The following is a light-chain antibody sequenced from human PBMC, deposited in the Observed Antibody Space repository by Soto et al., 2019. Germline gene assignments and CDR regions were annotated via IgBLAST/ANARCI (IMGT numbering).Light chain of an antibody. Sequence: DIVMTQSPDSLAVSLGERATINCKSSQSVLYSSNNKNYLAWYQQTPGQPPKLLIYWASTRESGVPDRFSGSGSGTDFTLTISSLPAEDVAVYYCQYGFTFGPGTKVDIK. CDR3: QYGFT. V-gene: IGKV4-1*01. CDR2: WAS. J-gene: IGKJ3*01. CDR1: QSVLYSSNNKNY.